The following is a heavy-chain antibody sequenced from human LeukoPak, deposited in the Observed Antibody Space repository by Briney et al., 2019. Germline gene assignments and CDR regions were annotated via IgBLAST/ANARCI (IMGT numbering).Heavy chain of an antibody. CDR2: IRNKANNYAT. CDR1: GFTFSVSA. J-gene: IGHJ4*02. D-gene: IGHD6-6*01. Sequence: PGGSLKLSCAASGFTFSVSAMYWVRQASGKGLEWVGRIRNKANNYATAYAASLKGRFTISRADSKNTAYLQMNSLETEDTAMYYCTYTSSSGVVYWGQGTLVTVSS. CDR3: TYTSSSGVVY. V-gene: IGHV3-73*01.